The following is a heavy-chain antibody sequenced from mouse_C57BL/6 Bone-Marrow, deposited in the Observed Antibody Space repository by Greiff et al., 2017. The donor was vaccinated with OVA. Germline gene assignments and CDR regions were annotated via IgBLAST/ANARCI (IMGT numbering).Heavy chain of an antibody. CDR2: IDPSDSYT. V-gene: IGHV1-59*01. Sequence: QVQLQQPGAELVRPGTSVKLSCKASGYTFTSYWMHWVKQRPGQGLEWIGVIDPSDSYTNYNQKFKGKATLTVDTSSSTAYMQLSSLTSEDSADYYCARLNYYGSSPFDYWGQGTTLTVSS. J-gene: IGHJ2*01. CDR3: ARLNYYGSSPFDY. D-gene: IGHD1-1*01. CDR1: GYTFTSYW.